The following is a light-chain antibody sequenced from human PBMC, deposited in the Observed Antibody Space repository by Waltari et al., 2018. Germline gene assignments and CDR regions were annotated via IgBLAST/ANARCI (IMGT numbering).Light chain of an antibody. CDR1: SGGIASNY. CDR2: EDD. Sequence: NFILTQPHSVSESPGKTVTISCTRSSGGIASNYVQWYQQRPGGSPTTVIYEDDRRPAGVPHRFSGSIDSSANSASLTISGLETEDEADYYCQTYVVFGGGTRLTVL. J-gene: IGLJ2*01. V-gene: IGLV6-57*01. CDR3: QTYVV.